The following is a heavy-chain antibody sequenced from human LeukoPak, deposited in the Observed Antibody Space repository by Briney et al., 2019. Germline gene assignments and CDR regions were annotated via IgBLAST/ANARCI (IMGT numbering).Heavy chain of an antibody. CDR2: IYYTGNT. D-gene: IGHD3/OR15-3a*01. V-gene: IGHV4-39*01. CDR3: ARQTGSGLFTLP. CDR1: GGSISSSNSY. J-gene: IGHJ4*02. Sequence: SETLSLTCTVSGGSISSSNSYWGWIRQPPGKGLEWIGSIYYTGNTYYNASLKSRVTISIDTSKNQISLRLTSVTATDTAMYYCARQTGSGLFTLPGGQGTLVTVSS.